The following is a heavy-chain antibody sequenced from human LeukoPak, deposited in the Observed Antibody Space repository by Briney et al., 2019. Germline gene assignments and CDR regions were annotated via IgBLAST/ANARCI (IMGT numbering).Heavy chain of an antibody. Sequence: SQTLSLTCAVTGGSISSGGYSWSWIRQPPGKGLEWIGYIYHSGSTYYNPSLKSRVTISVDRSKNQFSLKLSSVTAADTAVYYCARQYSGYDAFDYWGQGTLVTVSS. CDR3: ARQYSGYDAFDY. CDR1: GGSISSGGYS. D-gene: IGHD5-12*01. J-gene: IGHJ4*02. CDR2: IYHSGST. V-gene: IGHV4-30-2*01.